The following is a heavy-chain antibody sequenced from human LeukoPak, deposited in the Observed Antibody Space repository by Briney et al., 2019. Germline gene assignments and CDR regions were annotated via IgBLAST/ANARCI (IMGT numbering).Heavy chain of an antibody. Sequence: GGSLRLSCAASGFTFSSYGLHWVRQAPGKGLEWVAVISYDGSNKYYADSVKGRFTISRDNSKNTLYLQMNSLRAEDTAVYYCAKGYRDDDYWGQGTLVTVSS. J-gene: IGHJ4*02. CDR3: AKGYRDDDY. V-gene: IGHV3-30*18. D-gene: IGHD6-13*01. CDR1: GFTFSSYG. CDR2: ISYDGSNK.